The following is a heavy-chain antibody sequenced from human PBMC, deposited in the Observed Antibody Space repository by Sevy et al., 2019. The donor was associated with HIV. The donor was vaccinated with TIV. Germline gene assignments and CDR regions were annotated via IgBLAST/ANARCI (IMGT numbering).Heavy chain of an antibody. V-gene: IGHV3-48*03. CDR1: GFTFSSYE. J-gene: IGHJ4*02. CDR3: VRGKYYYGSGSYQPADY. CDR2: ISSSGSTI. D-gene: IGHD3-10*01. Sequence: GGSLRLSCAASGFTFSSYEMNWVRQAPGKGLEWVSYISSSGSTIYYADSVKGRFTISRDNAKNSLYLQMNSLRAEDTAVYYCVRGKYYYGSGSYQPADYWGQGTLVTVSS.